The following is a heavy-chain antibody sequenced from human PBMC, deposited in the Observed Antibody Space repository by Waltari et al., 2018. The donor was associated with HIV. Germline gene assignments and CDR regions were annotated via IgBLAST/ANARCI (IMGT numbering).Heavy chain of an antibody. CDR3: ARDHLGAFDAFDI. CDR2: ISSSSSTI. D-gene: IGHD1-26*01. Sequence: EVQLVESGGGLVQPGGSLRLSCAASGFTFSSYSMNWVRQAPGKGLEWVSYISSSSSTIYYADSVKCRFTISRDNAKNSLYLQMNSLRAEDTAVYYCARDHLGAFDAFDIWGQGTMVTVSS. V-gene: IGHV3-48*01. CDR1: GFTFSSYS. J-gene: IGHJ3*02.